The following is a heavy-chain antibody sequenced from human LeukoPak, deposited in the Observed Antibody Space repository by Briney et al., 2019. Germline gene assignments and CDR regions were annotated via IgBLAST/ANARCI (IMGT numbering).Heavy chain of an antibody. Sequence: SETLSLTCTVSGGSISSSSYYWGWIRQPPGKGLEWIGRIYYSGSTYYNPSLKSRVTIYVDKSKNQFSMKLSSVTAADTAVYYCARHRFGVYTWFDPWGQGTLVTVSS. CDR2: IYYSGST. V-gene: IGHV4-39*01. D-gene: IGHD3-10*01. CDR1: GGSISSSSYY. J-gene: IGHJ5*02. CDR3: ARHRFGVYTWFDP.